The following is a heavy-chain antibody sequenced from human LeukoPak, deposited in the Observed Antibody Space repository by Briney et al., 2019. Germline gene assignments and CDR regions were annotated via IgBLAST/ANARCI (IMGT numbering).Heavy chain of an antibody. J-gene: IGHJ4*02. CDR2: IYYSGST. Sequence: SETLSLTCTVSGDSVSSGSHYWSWIRQPPGKGLEWIGDIYYSGSTNYNPSLKSRVAISVGTSKTQFSLKVSSVTAADTAVYYCARRTDHNLDYWGQGTLVTVSS. CDR3: ARRTDHNLDY. V-gene: IGHV4-61*01. CDR1: GDSVSSGSHY. D-gene: IGHD1-1*01.